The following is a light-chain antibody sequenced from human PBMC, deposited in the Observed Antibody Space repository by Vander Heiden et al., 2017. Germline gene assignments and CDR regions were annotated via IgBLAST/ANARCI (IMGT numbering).Light chain of an antibody. Sequence: VLTPSPGPLSLSPGERATLTCRASQSVSSSCLDGYQQKPGQAPRLLIYGASSRATGIPDRCSGSGCGTDFTLTISRLEPEDFGVYYCQQYGSSPPYTFGQGTKLEIK. CDR2: GAS. V-gene: IGKV3-20*01. J-gene: IGKJ2*01. CDR3: QQYGSSPPYT. CDR1: QSVSSSC.